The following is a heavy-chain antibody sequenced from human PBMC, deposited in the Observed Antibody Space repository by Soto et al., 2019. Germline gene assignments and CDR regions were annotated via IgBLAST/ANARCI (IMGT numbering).Heavy chain of an antibody. D-gene: IGHD1-1*01. V-gene: IGHV3-74*01. CDR3: TRWDYNGATDFHI. CDR1: GFTFDSSW. Sequence: EVQLVESGGGLVQPGGSLRLSCAASGFTFDSSWMHWVRQAAGKGLAWVSRINGDGTRTSYADSVKGRFTISRDNAKNTVYLQMDSLRVEDTAVYYCTRWDYNGATDFHIWGQGTMVTVSS. CDR2: INGDGTRT. J-gene: IGHJ3*02.